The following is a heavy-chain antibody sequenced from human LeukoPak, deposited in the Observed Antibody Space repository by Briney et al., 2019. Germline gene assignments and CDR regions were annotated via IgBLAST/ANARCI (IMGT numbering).Heavy chain of an antibody. J-gene: IGHJ4*02. CDR2: INPSGGST. CDR1: GYTFTSYY. Sequence: GASVKVSCKASGYTFTSYYMHWVRQAPGQGLEWMGIINPSGGSTSYAQKFQGRVTMTRDTSTSTVYMELSSLRSEDTAVYYCARDWDTVAGYRLLFDYWGQGTLVTVSS. V-gene: IGHV1-46*01. D-gene: IGHD6-19*01. CDR3: ARDWDTVAGYRLLFDY.